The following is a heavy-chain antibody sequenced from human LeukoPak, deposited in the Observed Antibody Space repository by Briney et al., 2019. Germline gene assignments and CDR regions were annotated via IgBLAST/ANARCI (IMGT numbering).Heavy chain of an antibody. CDR2: INHSGST. Sequence: SETLSLTCAVYGGSLSGYYWSWIRQPPGKGLEWIGEINHSGSTNYNPSLKSRVTISVDTSKNQFSLKLSSVTAADTAVYYCARPYGSGSYYRVEHWGQGTLVTVSS. J-gene: IGHJ4*02. V-gene: IGHV4-34*01. CDR3: ARPYGSGSYYRVEH. D-gene: IGHD3-10*01. CDR1: GGSLSGYY.